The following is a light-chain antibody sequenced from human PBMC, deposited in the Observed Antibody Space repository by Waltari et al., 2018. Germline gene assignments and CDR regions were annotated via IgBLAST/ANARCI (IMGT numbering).Light chain of an antibody. CDR1: SSDIGSYNT. Sequence: QSALTQPHSASGSPGPSVTISCTGHSSDIGSYNTIYWYQQRPGKAPKRLIYEVTKRPSGVPDLFSCSKSANTASLTVSGLQAEDEADYYCSSYAGSNYVAFGGGTKLTVL. V-gene: IGLV2-8*01. CDR2: EVT. J-gene: IGLJ2*01. CDR3: SSYAGSNYVA.